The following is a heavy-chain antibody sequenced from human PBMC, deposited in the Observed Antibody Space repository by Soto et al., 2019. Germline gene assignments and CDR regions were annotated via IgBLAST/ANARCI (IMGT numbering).Heavy chain of an antibody. CDR3: AHIVVAGLGYYFDY. CDR2: IYWDDDK. D-gene: IGHD6-19*01. Sequence: QITLKESGPTLVKPTQTLTLTCTFSGFSLSSTRMAVGWISQPPGKALEWLALIYWDDDKRYSPFLKSRLTITKDTSKNQVVLTMSNMDPVDTARYYCAHIVVAGLGYYFDYWGQGTLVTVSS. CDR1: GFSLSSTRMA. J-gene: IGHJ4*02. V-gene: IGHV2-5*02.